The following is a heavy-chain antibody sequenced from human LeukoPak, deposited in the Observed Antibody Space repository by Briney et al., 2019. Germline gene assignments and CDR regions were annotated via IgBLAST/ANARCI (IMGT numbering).Heavy chain of an antibody. CDR3: AKASIAAAGTYYYYGMDV. CDR2: ISWNSGSI. V-gene: IGHV3-9*01. D-gene: IGHD6-13*01. J-gene: IGHJ6*02. CDR1: GFTFDDYA. Sequence: GRSLRLSCAASGFTFDDYAMHWVRHAPGKGLEWVSGISWNSGSIGYADSVKGRFTISRDNAKNSLYLQMNSLRAEGTALYYCAKASIAAAGTYYYYGMDVWGQGTTVTVSS.